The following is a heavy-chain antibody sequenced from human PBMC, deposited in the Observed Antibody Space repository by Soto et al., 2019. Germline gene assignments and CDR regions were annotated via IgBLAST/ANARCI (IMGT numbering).Heavy chain of an antibody. D-gene: IGHD3-3*01. J-gene: IGHJ5*02. Sequence: SGTLSLTCTVSCGSISSYYWSWIRQPPGKGLEWIGYIYYSGSTNYNPSLKSRVTISVDTSKNQFSLKLSSVTAADTAVYYCARVYYDFWSGYYSNWFDPWGQGTLVTVSS. CDR2: IYYSGST. CDR3: ARVYYDFWSGYYSNWFDP. CDR1: CGSISSYY. V-gene: IGHV4-59*01.